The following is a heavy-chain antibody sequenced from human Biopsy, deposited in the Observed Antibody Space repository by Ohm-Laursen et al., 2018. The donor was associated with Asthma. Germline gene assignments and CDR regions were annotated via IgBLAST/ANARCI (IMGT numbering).Heavy chain of an antibody. V-gene: IGHV4-34*01. CDR3: ARGPELDV. CDR1: PGSFSGFF. J-gene: IGHJ6*02. Sequence: SDTLSLTCDVYPGSFSGFFWTWIRPSPGKGLEWIGETNEREVTNNNPSLKSRVIISIDTYWNRVSLKLTSVTAADTAVYYCARGPELDVWGQGTTVTVSS. CDR2: TNEREVT.